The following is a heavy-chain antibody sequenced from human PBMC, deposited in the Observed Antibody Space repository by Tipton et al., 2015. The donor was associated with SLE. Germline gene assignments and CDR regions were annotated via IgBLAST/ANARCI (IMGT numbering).Heavy chain of an antibody. D-gene: IGHD3-9*01. CDR3: AKDQALLGYFDWPLPGFFDY. CDR2: ISSSSSTI. CDR1: GFTFSSYW. V-gene: IGHV3-48*01. J-gene: IGHJ4*02. Sequence: SLRLSCAASGFTFSSYWMSWVRQAPGKGLEWVSYISSSSSTIYYADSVKGRFTISRDNAKNSLYLQMNSLRAEDTAVYYCAKDQALLGYFDWPLPGFFDYWGQGTLVTVSS.